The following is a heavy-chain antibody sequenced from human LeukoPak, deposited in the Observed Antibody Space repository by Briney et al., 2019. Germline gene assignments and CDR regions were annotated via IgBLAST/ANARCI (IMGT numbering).Heavy chain of an antibody. CDR1: GYTFTSYG. V-gene: IGHV1-18*01. CDR2: INTYNGNT. D-gene: IGHD3-3*01. J-gene: IGHJ3*02. Sequence: ASVKVSCKASGYTFTSYGISWVRQAPGQGLEWMGWINTYNGNTNYAQNLQGRVTMTTDTSTSTAYMELRSLRSDDTAVYYCARGVKLAVGVLRFLEWPYGAFDIWGQGTMVTVSS. CDR3: ARGVKLAVGVLRFLEWPYGAFDI.